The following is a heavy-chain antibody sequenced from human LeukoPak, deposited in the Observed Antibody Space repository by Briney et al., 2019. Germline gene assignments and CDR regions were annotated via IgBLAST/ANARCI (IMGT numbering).Heavy chain of an antibody. CDR1: GFTFSSYA. D-gene: IGHD2-15*01. J-gene: IGHJ4*02. Sequence: GGSLRLSCAASGFTFSSYAMSWVRQAPGRGLEWVSAISGSGGSTYYADSVKGRFTISRDNSKNTPYLQMNSLRAEDTAVYYCAKIPRTYCSGGSCYPDYWGQGTLVTVSS. CDR3: AKIPRTYCSGGSCYPDY. V-gene: IGHV3-23*01. CDR2: ISGSGGST.